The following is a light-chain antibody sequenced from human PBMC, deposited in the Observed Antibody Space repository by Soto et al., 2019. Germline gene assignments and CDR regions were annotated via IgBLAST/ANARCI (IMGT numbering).Light chain of an antibody. CDR3: QQSNDWWT. V-gene: IGKV3-15*01. CDR1: QSVSNN. CDR2: GAS. Sequence: EIVMTQSPATLSVSPGERATLSCRASQSVSNNLAWYQQKPGQAPRLLIYGASTRATGIPARFSGSGSETEFTLTISSLQSEDFAVYYCQQSNDWWTFGQGTKVEIK. J-gene: IGKJ1*01.